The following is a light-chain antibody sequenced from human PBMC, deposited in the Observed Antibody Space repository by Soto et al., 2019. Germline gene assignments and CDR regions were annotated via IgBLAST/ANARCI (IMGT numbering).Light chain of an antibody. CDR2: DVR. CDR1: ISDVGGYNY. V-gene: IGLV2-14*01. Sequence: QSVLTQPASVSESPGQSITISCTGTISDVGGYNYVSWYQQHPGKAPKLMIYDVRNRPSGVSDRFSGSKSGNTASLTISGLQAEDEADYYCSSYTSRSTHVFGTGTKVTVL. CDR3: SSYTSRSTHV. J-gene: IGLJ1*01.